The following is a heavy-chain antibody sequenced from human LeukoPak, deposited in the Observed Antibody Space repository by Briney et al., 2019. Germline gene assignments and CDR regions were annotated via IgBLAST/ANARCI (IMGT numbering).Heavy chain of an antibody. CDR3: AKDWEPDY. CDR2: ISSDGSNK. V-gene: IGHV3-30*18. D-gene: IGHD1-26*01. CDR1: GFTFSSYG. J-gene: IGHJ4*02. Sequence: GGSLRLSCAASGFTFSSYGMHWVRQAPGKGLEWVALISSDGSNKYYADSVRGRFTISRDNSKNTLFLQMNSLRAEDTAVYYCAKDWEPDYWGQGTLVTDSS.